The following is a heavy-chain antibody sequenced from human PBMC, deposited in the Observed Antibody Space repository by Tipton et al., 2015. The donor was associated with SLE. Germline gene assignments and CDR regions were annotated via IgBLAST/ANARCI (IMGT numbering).Heavy chain of an antibody. J-gene: IGHJ4*02. CDR2: IIPIFGTA. V-gene: IGHV1-69*01. CDR1: GGTFSSCA. D-gene: IGHD3-16*02. Sequence: QSGPEVKKPGSSVKVSCKASGGTFSSCAISWVRQAPGQGLEWMGGIIPIFGTANYAQKFQGRVTITADESTSTAYMELSSLRSDDTAVYYCARSGFGGVIANYFDYWGQGTLVTVSS. CDR3: ARSGFGGVIANYFDY.